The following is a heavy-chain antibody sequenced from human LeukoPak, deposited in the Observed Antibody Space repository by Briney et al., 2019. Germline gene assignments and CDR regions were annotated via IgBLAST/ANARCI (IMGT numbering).Heavy chain of an antibody. Sequence: GGSLRLSCAASGFTFSSYAMHWVRQAPGKGLEWVAVISYDGSNKYYADSVKGRFTISRDNSKNTLYLQMNSLRAEDTAVYYCARERDIVVVPAPDYWGQGTLVTVSS. CDR3: ARERDIVVVPAPDY. J-gene: IGHJ4*02. D-gene: IGHD2-2*01. CDR1: GFTFSSYA. CDR2: ISYDGSNK. V-gene: IGHV3-30-3*01.